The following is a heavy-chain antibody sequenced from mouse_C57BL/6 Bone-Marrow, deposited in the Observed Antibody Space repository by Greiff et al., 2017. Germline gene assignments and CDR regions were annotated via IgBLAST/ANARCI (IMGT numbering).Heavy chain of an antibody. J-gene: IGHJ1*03. Sequence: VQLQQPGAELVKPGASVKLSCKASGYTFTSYWMHWVKQRPGQGLEWIGMIHPNSGSTNYNEKLKSKATLTVDKSSSTAYMQLSSLTSEDSAVYYCAIYGPNWYFDVWGTGTTVTVSS. CDR1: GYTFTSYW. V-gene: IGHV1-64*01. CDR2: IHPNSGST. CDR3: AIYGPNWYFDV. D-gene: IGHD1-1*02.